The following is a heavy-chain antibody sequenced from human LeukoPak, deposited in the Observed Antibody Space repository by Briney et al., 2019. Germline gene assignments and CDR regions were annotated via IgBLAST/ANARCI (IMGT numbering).Heavy chain of an antibody. CDR3: ASGKLYFDY. Sequence: GRSLRLSCAASGFTFSSYGMHWVRQAPGKGLEWVAVISHDGSNKYYADSVKGRFTISRDNSKNTLYLQMNSLRAEDTAVYYCASGKLYFDYWGQGTLVTVSS. J-gene: IGHJ4*02. CDR1: GFTFSSYG. D-gene: IGHD1-1*01. CDR2: ISHDGSNK. V-gene: IGHV3-30*03.